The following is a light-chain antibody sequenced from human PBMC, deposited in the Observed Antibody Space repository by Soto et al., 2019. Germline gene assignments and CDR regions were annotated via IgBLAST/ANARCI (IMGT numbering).Light chain of an antibody. Sequence: EIVLTQSPGTLSLSPGERATLSCRASQSFSSGYLAWYQQKPGQAPRLLIYGASSRATGIPDRFSGGGSGTDFTLTISRLEPEDFAVYYCQQFSSYPLTFGGGTKVEIK. V-gene: IGKV3-20*01. CDR2: GAS. CDR3: QQFSSYPLT. CDR1: QSFSSGY. J-gene: IGKJ4*01.